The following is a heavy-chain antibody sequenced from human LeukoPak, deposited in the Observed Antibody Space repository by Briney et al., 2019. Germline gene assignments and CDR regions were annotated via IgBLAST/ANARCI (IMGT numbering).Heavy chain of an antibody. Sequence: GGSLRLSCAASGFTVSSTYMSWVRQAPGKGLEWVSVIYSDDATYYANSVKGRFTISRDISKNTMYLQMNSLRAGDTAVYFCARDRRRSFYSDYWGQGTLVTVSS. D-gene: IGHD2/OR15-2a*01. CDR1: GFTVSSTY. CDR2: IYSDDAT. V-gene: IGHV3-66*01. CDR3: ARDRRRSFYSDY. J-gene: IGHJ4*02.